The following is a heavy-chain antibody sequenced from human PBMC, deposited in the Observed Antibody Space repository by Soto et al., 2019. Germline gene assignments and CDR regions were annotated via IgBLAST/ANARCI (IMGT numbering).Heavy chain of an antibody. CDR3: ARRGRGRGVVVTANLDY. CDR2: INHSEST. D-gene: IGHD2-21*02. V-gene: IGHV4-34*01. Sequence: SETLSLTCAVYGGSFSGYYWSWIRQPPGKGLEWIGEINHSESTNYNPSLKSRVTISVDTSKNQFSLKLSSVTAADTAVYYCARRGRGRGVVVTANLDYWGQGTLVTVSS. CDR1: GGSFSGYY. J-gene: IGHJ4*02.